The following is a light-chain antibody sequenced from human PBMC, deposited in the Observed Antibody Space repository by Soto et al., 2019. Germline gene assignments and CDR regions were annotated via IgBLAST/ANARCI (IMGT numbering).Light chain of an antibody. CDR1: QSVSSSY. CDR2: GAS. V-gene: IGKV3-20*01. J-gene: IGKJ3*01. CDR3: QQYGSSPLVT. Sequence: EIVLTESPGTLSLSPGERATLSCRASQSVSSSYLAWYQQKPGQAPGLLIYGASSRATGLPDRFSGSGSGTDFTLTISRLEPEDFAVYYCQQYGSSPLVTFGPGTKVDIK.